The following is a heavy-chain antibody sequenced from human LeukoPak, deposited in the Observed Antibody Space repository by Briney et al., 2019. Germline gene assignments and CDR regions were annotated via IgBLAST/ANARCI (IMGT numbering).Heavy chain of an antibody. CDR2: IYYSGST. J-gene: IGHJ4*02. CDR1: GGSISSYY. D-gene: IGHD4-11*01. CDR3: ARDGYSNYLFDY. V-gene: IGHV4-59*01. Sequence: SETLSLTCTVSGGSISSYYWSWIRQPPGKGLEWIGYIYYSGSTNYNPSLKSRVTISVDTSKNQFSLKLSSVTAADTAVYYCARDGYSNYLFDYWGQGTLVTVSS.